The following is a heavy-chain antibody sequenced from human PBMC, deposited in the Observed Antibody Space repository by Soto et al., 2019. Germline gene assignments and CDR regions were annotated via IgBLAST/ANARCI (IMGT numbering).Heavy chain of an antibody. CDR2: ITGDGSEE. CDR3: AAGFTPDY. V-gene: IGHV3-7*01. CDR1: GFTFSSSW. D-gene: IGHD3-10*01. J-gene: IGHJ4*01. Sequence: EVQLVESGGVLVQPGGSLKVSCAASGFTFSSSWMNWVRQAPGKGLEWVANITGDGSEEYYVDSVRGRFTISRDNANSALSLQMTSLRAEVTAVYSCAAGFTPDYWGPGTLVTVSS.